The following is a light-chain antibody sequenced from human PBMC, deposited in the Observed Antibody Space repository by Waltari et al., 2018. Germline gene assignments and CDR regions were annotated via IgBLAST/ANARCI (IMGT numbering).Light chain of an antibody. CDR3: CSYAGGGTYV. Sequence: QSALTQPAPVSTSPGQSITISGTGTSSDVAKYNLVSWYQHHPAKAPKLMIYEFAKRPSGVSNRFSGSKSGNTASLTISGLQAEDEADYYCCSYAGGGTYVFGRGTKVTVL. CDR2: EFA. J-gene: IGLJ1*01. V-gene: IGLV2-23*02. CDR1: SSDVAKYNL.